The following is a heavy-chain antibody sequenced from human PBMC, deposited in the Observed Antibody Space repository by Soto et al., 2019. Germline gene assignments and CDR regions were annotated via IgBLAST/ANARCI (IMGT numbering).Heavy chain of an antibody. CDR1: GFPFSGYY. V-gene: IGHV3-11*01. CDR2: ISSGGTPI. J-gene: IGHJ6*02. CDR3: VRGPEELVYYNSIDV. Sequence: GGSLRLSCEASGFPFSGYYMSWIRQVPGKGLEWVSYISSGGTPIYYADSVKGRFTISRDNAQNSLYLHMTSLTAEDTALYYCVRGPEELVYYNSIDVWGQGTRVTVSS. D-gene: IGHD3-10*01.